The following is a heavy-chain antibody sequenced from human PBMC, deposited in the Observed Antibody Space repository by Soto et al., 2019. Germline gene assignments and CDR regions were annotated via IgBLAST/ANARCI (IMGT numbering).Heavy chain of an antibody. Sequence: QVQLVQSGAEVKKPGASVKVSCKASGYTFTSYAMHWVRQAPGQRLEWMGWINAGNGNTKYSQKFQGRVTITRDTSAGTAHMELSSLRSEDTAVYFCARSDGPLGDYWGQGTLVTVSS. CDR2: INAGNGNT. CDR3: ARSDGPLGDY. J-gene: IGHJ4*02. CDR1: GYTFTSYA. D-gene: IGHD4-17*01. V-gene: IGHV1-3*01.